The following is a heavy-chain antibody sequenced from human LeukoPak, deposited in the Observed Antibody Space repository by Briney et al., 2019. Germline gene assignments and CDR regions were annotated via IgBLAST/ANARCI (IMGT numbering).Heavy chain of an antibody. Sequence: SVKVSCKASGYTFTSYGISWVRQAPGQGLEWMGRIIPILGIANYAQKFQGRVTITADKSTSTAYMELSSLRSEDTAVYYCARDGSGKYGMDVWGQGTTVTVSS. CDR1: GYTFTSYG. CDR2: IIPILGIA. V-gene: IGHV1-69*04. CDR3: ARDGSGKYGMDV. D-gene: IGHD6-19*01. J-gene: IGHJ6*02.